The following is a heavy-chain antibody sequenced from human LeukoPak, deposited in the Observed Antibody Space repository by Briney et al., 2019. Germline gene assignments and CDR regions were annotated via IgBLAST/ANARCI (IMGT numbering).Heavy chain of an antibody. J-gene: IGHJ3*02. CDR2: INKDATIT. CDR1: AFSMNDFW. Sequence: SGGSLRLSCAASAFSMNDFWMHWVREGPGKGLVWVSRINKDATITTYADSVKGRFTVSRDNVKNMVYLDMNGLRGDDTAVYYCARSGIGRGFDIWGRGATVTVSS. V-gene: IGHV3-74*01. D-gene: IGHD2/OR15-2a*01. CDR3: ARSGIGRGFDI.